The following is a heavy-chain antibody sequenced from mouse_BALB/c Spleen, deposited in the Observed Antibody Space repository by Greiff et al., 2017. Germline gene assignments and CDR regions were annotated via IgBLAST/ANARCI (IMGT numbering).Heavy chain of an antibody. CDR1: GFSLTSYG. CDR2: IWAGGST. D-gene: IGHD1-1*01. J-gene: IGHJ4*01. CDR3: ARGEDYYGSSGYAMDY. V-gene: IGHV2-9*02. Sequence: QVQLKESGPGLVAPSQSLSITCTVSGFSLTSYGVHWVRQPPGKGLEWLGVIWAGGSTNYNSALMSRLSISKDNSKSQVFLKMNSLQTDDTAMYYCARGEDYYGSSGYAMDYWGQGTSVTVSS.